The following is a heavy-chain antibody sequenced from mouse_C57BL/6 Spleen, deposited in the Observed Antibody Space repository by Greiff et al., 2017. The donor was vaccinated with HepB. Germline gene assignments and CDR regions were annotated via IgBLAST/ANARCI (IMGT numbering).Heavy chain of an antibody. CDR2: IYPGSGNT. J-gene: IGHJ2*01. CDR1: GYTFTDYY. Sequence: VQRVESGAELVRPGASVKLSCKASGYTFTDYYINWVKQRPGQGLEWIARIYPGSGNTYYNEKFKGKATLTAEKSSSTAYMQLSSLTSDDSAVYFCARWDAAFDYWGQGTTLTVSS. V-gene: IGHV1-76*01. D-gene: IGHD4-1*01. CDR3: ARWDAAFDY.